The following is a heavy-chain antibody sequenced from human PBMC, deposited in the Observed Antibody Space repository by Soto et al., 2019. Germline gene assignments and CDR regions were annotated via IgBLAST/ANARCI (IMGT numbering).Heavy chain of an antibody. V-gene: IGHV4-31*03. CDR2: IYYSGST. CDR3: ARERLQRGMDV. J-gene: IGHJ6*02. CDR1: GGSISSGGYY. Sequence: SETLSLTCTVSGGSISSGGYYWSWIRQHPGMGLEWIGYIYYSGSTYYNPSLKSRVTISVDTSKNQFSLKLSSVTAADTAVYYCARERLQRGMDVWGQGTTVTVSS. D-gene: IGHD6-25*01.